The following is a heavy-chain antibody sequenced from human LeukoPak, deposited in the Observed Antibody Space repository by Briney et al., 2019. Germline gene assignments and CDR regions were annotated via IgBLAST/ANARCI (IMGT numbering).Heavy chain of an antibody. V-gene: IGHV1-18*01. CDR1: GYTFTSYG. Sequence: ASVKVSCKASGYTFTSYGISWVRQAPGQGLEWMVWISGDNGNTNYAQKLQGRVIMTTDTSTSTAYMELRSLRSDDTAVYYCARDGTKLAWFGELRITRYYYYYMDVWGKGTTATISS. CDR2: ISGDNGNT. CDR3: ARDGTKLAWFGELRITRYYYYYMDV. D-gene: IGHD3-10*01. J-gene: IGHJ6*03.